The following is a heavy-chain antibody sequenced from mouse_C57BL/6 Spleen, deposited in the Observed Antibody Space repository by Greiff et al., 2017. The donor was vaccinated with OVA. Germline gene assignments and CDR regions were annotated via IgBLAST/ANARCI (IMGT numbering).Heavy chain of an antibody. D-gene: IGHD2-4*01. CDR2: ISSGGDYI. CDR3: TRDRGYDFYAMDY. CDR1: GFTFSSYA. V-gene: IGHV5-9-1*02. Sequence: EVHLLESGEGLVKPGGSLKLSCAASGFTFSSYAMSWVRQTPEKRLEWVAYISSGGDYIYYADTVKGRFTISRDNARNTLYLQMSSLKSEDTAMYYCTRDRGYDFYAMDYWGQGTSVTVSS. J-gene: IGHJ4*01.